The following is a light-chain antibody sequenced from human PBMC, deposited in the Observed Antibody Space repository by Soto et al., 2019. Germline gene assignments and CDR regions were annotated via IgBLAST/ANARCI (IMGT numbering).Light chain of an antibody. CDR2: DVG. V-gene: IGLV2-14*01. J-gene: IGLJ1*01. CDR3: SSYTGTNTYV. Sequence: QSALTQPASVSGSPGQSITISCTGTTNDVGDYNRFSWYQPNPVKAPKLIIYDVGNRPSGVSDSFSGSKAGNTASLTVSGLQPEDEADYYGSSYTGTNTYVFGTGTKLTVL. CDR1: TNDVGDYNR.